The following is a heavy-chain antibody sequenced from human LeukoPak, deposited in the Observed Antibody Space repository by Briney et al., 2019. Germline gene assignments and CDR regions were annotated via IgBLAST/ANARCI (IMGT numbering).Heavy chain of an antibody. D-gene: IGHD5-18*01. CDR3: AHGRKEMAIQLSGAYYFDY. Sequence: SGPTLVKPTQTLTLTCTFSGFSVTTSGVAVGWIRQPPGKALEYLASIYWDGDKRYSPSLRSRLSITMDASKSQVTLSMTNMDPVDTVTYYCAHGRKEMAIQLSGAYYFDYWGQGTLVIVSS. V-gene: IGHV2-5*02. CDR2: IYWDGDK. J-gene: IGHJ4*02. CDR1: GFSVTTSGVA.